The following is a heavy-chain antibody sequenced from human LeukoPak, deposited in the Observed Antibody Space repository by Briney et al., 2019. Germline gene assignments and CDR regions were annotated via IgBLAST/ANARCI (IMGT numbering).Heavy chain of an antibody. CDR3: ARVTAMVSVELDY. Sequence: GESLKISCKGSGYSFTSYWIGGVRQMPGKGLEGMGIIYPGDSDTRYSPSFQGQVTISADKSISTAYLQWSSLKASDTAMYYCARVTAMVSVELDYWGQGTLVTVTS. J-gene: IGHJ4*02. D-gene: IGHD5-18*01. CDR2: IYPGDSDT. CDR1: GYSFTSYW. V-gene: IGHV5-51*01.